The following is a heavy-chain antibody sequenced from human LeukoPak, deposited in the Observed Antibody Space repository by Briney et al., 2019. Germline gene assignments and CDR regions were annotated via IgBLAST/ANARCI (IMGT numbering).Heavy chain of an antibody. CDR2: INPNSGGT. J-gene: IGHJ5*02. Sequence: ASVKVSCKASGYTFIGYYMHWVRQAPGQGLEWMGWINPNSGGTNYAQKFQGRVTMTRDTSISTAYMELSRLRSDDTAVYYCARGPPTNYDILSWFDPWGQGTLVTVSS. CDR3: ARGPPTNYDILSWFDP. D-gene: IGHD3-9*01. V-gene: IGHV1-2*02. CDR1: GYTFIGYY.